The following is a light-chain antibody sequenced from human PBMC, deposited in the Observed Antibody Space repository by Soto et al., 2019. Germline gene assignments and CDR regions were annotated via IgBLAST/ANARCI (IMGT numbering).Light chain of an antibody. CDR3: VSYTTSASYV. V-gene: IGLV2-14*01. CDR1: SSDVGNYIF. J-gene: IGLJ1*01. Sequence: QSVLTQPASVSGSPGQSITISCTGTSSDVGNYIFVSWYRQHPGKAPKLMIYDINNRPSRVSNRFSGSKSGNTASLTISGLQAEDEADYYCVSYTTSASYVFGTGTKLTVL. CDR2: DIN.